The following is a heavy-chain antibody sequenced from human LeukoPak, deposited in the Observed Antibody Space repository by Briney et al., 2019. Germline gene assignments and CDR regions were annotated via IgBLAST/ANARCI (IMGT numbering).Heavy chain of an antibody. J-gene: IGHJ3*02. Sequence: GGSLRLSCAASGFTVSDAWMNLVRQVPGKGLEWIGLFKSKTNGGTTDYAAPVKGRFTISRDNSKNTLYLQMNSLKTEDTAVYYCTTASEYYYDSSGSFDIWGQGTMVTVSS. V-gene: IGHV3-15*01. CDR2: FKSKTNGGTT. D-gene: IGHD3-22*01. CDR3: TTASEYYYDSSGSFDI. CDR1: GFTVSDAW.